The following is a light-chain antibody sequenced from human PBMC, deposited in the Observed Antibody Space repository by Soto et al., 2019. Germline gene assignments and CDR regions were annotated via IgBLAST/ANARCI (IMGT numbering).Light chain of an antibody. V-gene: IGKV3-15*01. J-gene: IGKJ2*01. Sequence: EIVMTQSSATLSVSPGERATLSCRASQSVSSNLAWYQQKPGQAPRLLIYGASTRATGIPARISGSGSGTEFTLTISSLQSEDFAVYYCQQYNNWPHTFGQGTKLEIK. CDR3: QQYNNWPHT. CDR1: QSVSSN. CDR2: GAS.